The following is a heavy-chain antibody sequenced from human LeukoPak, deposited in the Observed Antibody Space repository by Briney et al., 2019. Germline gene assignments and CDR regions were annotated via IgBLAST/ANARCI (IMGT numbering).Heavy chain of an antibody. CDR1: GGSFSGYY. Sequence: SETLSLTCAVYGGSFSGYYWSWIRQPPGKGLEWIGEINHSGSTNYNPSLKSRVTISVDTSKNQFSLKLSSVTAADTAVYYCARGLRYGGYFDYWGQATLVTVSS. D-gene: IGHD4-17*01. CDR2: INHSGST. CDR3: ARGLRYGGYFDY. V-gene: IGHV4-34*01. J-gene: IGHJ4*02.